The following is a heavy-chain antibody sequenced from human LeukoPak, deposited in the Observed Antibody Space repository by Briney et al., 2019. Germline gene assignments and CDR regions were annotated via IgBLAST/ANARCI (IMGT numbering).Heavy chain of an antibody. CDR2: IYSGGST. CDR1: GFPVSSNY. D-gene: IGHD6-19*01. J-gene: IGHJ4*02. V-gene: IGHV3-66*01. Sequence: GGSLRLSCGVSGFPVSSNYMSWVRQAPGKGLEWVSVIYSGGSTYYADSVKGRFTIYRDNSKNTLNLQMNSLRAEDTAVYYCARARYNSGWYGVLDYWGQGTLVTVSS. CDR3: ARARYNSGWYGVLDY.